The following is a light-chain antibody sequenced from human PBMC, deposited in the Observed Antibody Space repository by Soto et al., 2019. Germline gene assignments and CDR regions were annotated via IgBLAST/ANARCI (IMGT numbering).Light chain of an antibody. J-gene: IGKJ1*01. CDR2: DAS. CDR3: HQYGGSSRT. V-gene: IGKV3-20*01. Sequence: EIVLTQTPGTLSLSPGERATLSCRASQSIRKNLGWYQHTPCQAPRILIYDASGRAAGVPDRFSGSGSGTDFTLTISRLEPEDFAVYYCHQYGGSSRTFGQGTKVEIK. CDR1: QSIRKN.